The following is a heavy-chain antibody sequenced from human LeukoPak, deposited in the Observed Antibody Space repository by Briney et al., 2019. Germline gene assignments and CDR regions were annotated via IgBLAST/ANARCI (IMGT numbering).Heavy chain of an antibody. J-gene: IGHJ3*02. V-gene: IGHV4-30-2*01. CDR2: IYHSGST. CDR3: ARGSSAFDI. Sequence: SESLSLTCAVSGGSISSGGYSWSWTRQPPGKGLEWIGYIYHSGSTYYNPSLKSRVTISVDRSKNQFSLKPSSVTAADTAVYYCARGSSAFDIWGQGTMVTVSS. CDR1: GGSISSGGYS.